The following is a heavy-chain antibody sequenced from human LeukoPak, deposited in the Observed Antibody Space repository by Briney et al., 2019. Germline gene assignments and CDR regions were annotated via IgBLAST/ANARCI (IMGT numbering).Heavy chain of an antibody. Sequence: GGSLRLSCAASGFTFSSYSMNWVRQAPGKGLEWVSSISDSGSYIYYADSVKGRFTISRDNAKNSLYLQMNSLRAEDTAVYYCARDSYSSSYLGNWGQRTLVTASS. V-gene: IGHV3-21*01. D-gene: IGHD2-15*01. CDR1: GFTFSSYS. CDR2: ISDSGSYI. J-gene: IGHJ4*02. CDR3: ARDSYSSSYLGN.